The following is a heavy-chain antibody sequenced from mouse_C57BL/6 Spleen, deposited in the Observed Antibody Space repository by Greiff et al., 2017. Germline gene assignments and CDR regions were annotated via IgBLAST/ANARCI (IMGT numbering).Heavy chain of an antibody. CDR1: GFTFSSYG. CDR3: ARETGDWYFDV. V-gene: IGHV5-6*02. J-gene: IGHJ1*03. D-gene: IGHD4-1*01. CDR2: ISSGGSYT. Sequence: EVMLVESGGDLVKPGGSLTLSCAASGFTFSSYGMSWVRQTPDKRLEWVATISSGGSYTSYPDSVKGRFTISRDNAKNTLYLQMSSLKSEDTAMYYCARETGDWYFDVWGTGTTVTVSS.